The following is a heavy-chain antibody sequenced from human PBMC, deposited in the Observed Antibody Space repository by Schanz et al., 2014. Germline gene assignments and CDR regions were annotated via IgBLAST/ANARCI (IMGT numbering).Heavy chain of an antibody. CDR3: ARRVPYSFGLDV. CDR2: ISSSSIYT. J-gene: IGHJ6*02. V-gene: IGHV3-11*05. Sequence: QVQLVESGGTLVKPGGSLRLSCVVSGFTFSDYYMSWIRQAPGKGLEWVSYISSSSIYTNYADSVKGRFTISRDNSKNTLYLQMNSLRDEDTAMYYCARRVPYSFGLDVWGQGATVTVSS. D-gene: IGHD1-1*01. CDR1: GFTFSDYY.